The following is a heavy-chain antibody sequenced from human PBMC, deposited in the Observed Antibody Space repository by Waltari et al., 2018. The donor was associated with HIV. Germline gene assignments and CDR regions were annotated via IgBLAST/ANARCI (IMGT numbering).Heavy chain of an antibody. CDR1: GFPFSNAG. V-gene: IGHV3-15*01. D-gene: IGHD6-13*01. J-gene: IGHJ6*02. CDR3: TTYQAAPPSYYYYYYGMDV. Sequence: EVQLVESGGGLVKPGGSLRLSCAASGFPFSNAGMSWVRQPPGKGLQWVGRIKSKTEGGTTDYAAPVKGRFTISRDDSKNTLYLQMNSLKTEDTAVYYCTTYQAAPPSYYYYYYGMDVWGQGTTVTVSS. CDR2: IKSKTEGGTT.